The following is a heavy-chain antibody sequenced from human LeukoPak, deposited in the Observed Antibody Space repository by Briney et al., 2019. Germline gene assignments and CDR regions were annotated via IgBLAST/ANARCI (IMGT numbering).Heavy chain of an antibody. J-gene: IGHJ1*01. CDR2: ISSSSSTI. V-gene: IGHV3-48*01. CDR1: GFTFSSYS. CDR3: ARVVQSTDSSGFYLPEYFQH. D-gene: IGHD3-22*01. Sequence: SGGSLRLSCAASGFTFSSYSMNWVRQAPGKGLEWVSYISSSSSTIYYADSVKGRFTISRDNAKNSLYLQMNSLRAEDTAVYYCARVVQSTDSSGFYLPEYFQHWGQGTLVTVSS.